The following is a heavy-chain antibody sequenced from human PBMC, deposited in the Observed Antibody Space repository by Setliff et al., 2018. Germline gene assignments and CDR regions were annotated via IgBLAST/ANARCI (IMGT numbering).Heavy chain of an antibody. D-gene: IGHD7-27*01. CDR2: INGDATIA. J-gene: IGHJ6*03. Sequence: LRLSCGASGFTFSKYWMYWVRQAPGKGLEWVSRINGDATIANYADSVKGRFTISRDNARNALYLQMISLRGEDSGVYFCAALDWGENFYNVDVWGKGTTVTVSS. CDR3: AALDWGENFYNVDV. V-gene: IGHV3-74*01. CDR1: GFTFSKYW.